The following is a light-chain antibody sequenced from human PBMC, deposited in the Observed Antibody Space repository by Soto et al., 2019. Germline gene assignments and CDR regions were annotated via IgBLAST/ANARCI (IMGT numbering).Light chain of an antibody. V-gene: IGLV2-14*01. CDR1: SSDVGGYNY. CDR3: ASYTSSTTRV. Sequence: QSALTQPASVSGSPGQSITISCTGSSSDVGGYNYVSWYRHQPGKAPKLMIYEVNNRPSGVSNRFSGSKSGNTASLTISGLQAEDEADYYCASYTSSTTRVFGTGTKVTVL. CDR2: EVN. J-gene: IGLJ1*01.